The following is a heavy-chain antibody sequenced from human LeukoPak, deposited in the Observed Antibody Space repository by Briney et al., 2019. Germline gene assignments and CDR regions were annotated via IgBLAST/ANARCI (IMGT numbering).Heavy chain of an antibody. J-gene: IGHJ3*02. Sequence: GGSLRLSCAASGFTFSNFWMSWVRQAPGKGLEWVANIKPDGSERYFLDSVKGRFTISRDNAKNSLYLQMSSLRAEDTAVYYCARDRYSGTYLGASDIWGQGTMVTVSS. V-gene: IGHV3-7*01. CDR3: ARDRYSGTYLGASDI. D-gene: IGHD1-26*01. CDR1: GFTFSNFW. CDR2: IKPDGSER.